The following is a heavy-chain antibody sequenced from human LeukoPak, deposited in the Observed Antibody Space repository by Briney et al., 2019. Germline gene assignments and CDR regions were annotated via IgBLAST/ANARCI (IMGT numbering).Heavy chain of an antibody. D-gene: IGHD2-2*02. Sequence: SVKVSCKASGGTFSSYAISWVRQAPGQGLEWMGRIIPILGIANYAQKFQGRVTITAGKSTSTAYMELSSLRSEDTAVYYCAREDCSSTSCYTLDYYYYGMDVWGQGTTVTVSS. J-gene: IGHJ6*02. V-gene: IGHV1-69*04. CDR3: AREDCSSTSCYTLDYYYYGMDV. CDR1: GGTFSSYA. CDR2: IIPILGIA.